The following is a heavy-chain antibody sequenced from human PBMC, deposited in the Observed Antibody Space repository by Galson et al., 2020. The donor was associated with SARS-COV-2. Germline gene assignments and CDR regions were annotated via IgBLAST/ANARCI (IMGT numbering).Heavy chain of an antibody. CDR3: ARGMGDS. J-gene: IGHJ4*02. D-gene: IGHD3-10*01. Sequence: GGSLRLSCAASGFTFRNYEMNWVRQAPGQGLEWVSYISASGTTKYYADSVKGRFTISRDNAKNSLFLEMNSLRVEDTAVYYCARGMGDSWGQGTLVTVPS. CDR1: GFTFRNYE. V-gene: IGHV3-48*03. CDR2: ISASGTTK.